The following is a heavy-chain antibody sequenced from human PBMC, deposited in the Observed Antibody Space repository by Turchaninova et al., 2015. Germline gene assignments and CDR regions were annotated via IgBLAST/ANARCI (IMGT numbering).Heavy chain of an antibody. Sequence: EVQLVESGEGLLQPGGSLRLSCVASGFSFSISWMNWVRQAPGKGLGLVANIKHYGRYTIYADSLKGLFTISRDNAKNPLYLQVNRLIAEDTAVYYCAREFATFVFDYWRRGTLVTVSS. CDR3: AREFATFVFDY. J-gene: IGHJ4*02. V-gene: IGHV3-7*03. CDR2: IKHYGRYT. CDR1: GFSFSISW. D-gene: IGHD3-16*01.